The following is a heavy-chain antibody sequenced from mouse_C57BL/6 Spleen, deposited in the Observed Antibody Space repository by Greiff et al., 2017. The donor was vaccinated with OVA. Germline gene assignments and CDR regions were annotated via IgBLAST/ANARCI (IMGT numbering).Heavy chain of an antibody. Sequence: EVKLVESGGGLVQPKGSLKLSCAASGFSFNTYAMNWVRQAPGKGLEWVARIRSKSNNYATYYADSVKDRFTISRDDSESMLYLQMNNLKTEDTAMYYCVRQSDGNYKYFDVWGTGTTVTVSS. V-gene: IGHV10-1*01. CDR3: VRQSDGNYKYFDV. D-gene: IGHD2-1*01. J-gene: IGHJ1*03. CDR1: GFSFNTYA. CDR2: IRSKSNNYAT.